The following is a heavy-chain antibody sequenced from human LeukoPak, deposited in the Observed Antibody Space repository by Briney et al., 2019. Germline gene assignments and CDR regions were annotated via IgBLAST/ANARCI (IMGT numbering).Heavy chain of an antibody. CDR2: IYYSGST. CDR1: GGSISSGDYY. J-gene: IGHJ4*02. D-gene: IGHD5-24*01. V-gene: IGHV4-31*03. Sequence: SETLSLTCTVSGGSISSGDYYWSWIRQHPGTGLEWIAYIYYSGSTYYNPSLKSRVTISVDTSKNQFSLKLSSVTAADTAVYYCALRRDGYNSIDYWGQGTLVTVSS. CDR3: ALRRDGYNSIDY.